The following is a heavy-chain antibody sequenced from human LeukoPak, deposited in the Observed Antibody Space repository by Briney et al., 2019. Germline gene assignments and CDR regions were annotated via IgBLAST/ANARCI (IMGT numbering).Heavy chain of an antibody. D-gene: IGHD3-22*01. CDR2: IYHSGST. Sequence: SETLSLTCTVSGYSISSGYYWGWIRQPPGKGLEWIGSIYHSGSTYYNPSLKSRVTISVDTSKNQFSLKLSSVTAADTAVYYCASHLYDSSGYYFFYFDYWGQGTLVTVSS. V-gene: IGHV4-38-2*02. J-gene: IGHJ4*02. CDR1: GYSISSGYY. CDR3: ASHLYDSSGYYFFYFDY.